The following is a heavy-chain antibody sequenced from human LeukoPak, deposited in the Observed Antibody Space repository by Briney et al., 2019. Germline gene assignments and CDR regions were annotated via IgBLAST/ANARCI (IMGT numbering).Heavy chain of an antibody. CDR1: GGSLSSSSYY. CDR3: AGLTTIRDFDY. CDR2: IYYSGRT. J-gene: IGHJ4*02. D-gene: IGHD5-12*01. V-gene: IGHV4-39*01. Sequence: SETLSLTCTVSGGSLSSSSYYWGWIRQPPGKGLVWIGSIYYSGRTYSNPALMSRATITADTSKNQYSPSLSSVTAADTAVYYCAGLTTIRDFDYWGQGTLVTVSS.